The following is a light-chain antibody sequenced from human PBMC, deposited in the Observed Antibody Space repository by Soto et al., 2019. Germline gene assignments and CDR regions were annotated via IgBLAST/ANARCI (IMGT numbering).Light chain of an antibody. Sequence: EIVLTQSPGTLSLSPGERATLSCRASQSVSSDYLAWYQQKPGQTPKVLIYRASSRATGIPDRFSGSGSGTDFTLTISRLEPEDFQVYYYQQYGSSPLTFGGGTKVEIK. V-gene: IGKV3-20*01. CDR2: RAS. CDR3: QQYGSSPLT. CDR1: QSVSSDY. J-gene: IGKJ4*01.